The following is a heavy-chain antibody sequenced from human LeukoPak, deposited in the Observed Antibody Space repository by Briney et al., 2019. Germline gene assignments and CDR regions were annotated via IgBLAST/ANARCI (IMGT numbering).Heavy chain of an antibody. CDR3: ARGSVVTPGGDY. CDR2: IYYSGST. D-gene: IGHD2-21*02. CDR1: GGSISSGDYY. Sequence: PSQTLSLTCTVSGGSISSGDYYWSWIRQPPGKGLEWIGYIYYSGSTYYNPSLKSRVTISVDTSKNQFSLKLSSVTAADTAVYYCARGSVVTPGGDYWGQGTLVTVSS. V-gene: IGHV4-30-4*01. J-gene: IGHJ4*02.